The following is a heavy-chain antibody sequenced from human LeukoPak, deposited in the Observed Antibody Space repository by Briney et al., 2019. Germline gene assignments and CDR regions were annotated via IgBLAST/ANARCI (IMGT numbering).Heavy chain of an antibody. CDR3: ARVAYGDYDFY. Sequence: PGGSLRLSCAASGFTFSSYWMHWVRQAPGKGLVWVSRINSDGSSTTYADSVKGRFTISRDNAKNTLYLQMNSLRAEDTAVYYCARVAYGDYDFYWGQGALVTVSS. V-gene: IGHV3-74*01. CDR1: GFTFSSYW. J-gene: IGHJ4*02. CDR2: INSDGSST. D-gene: IGHD4-17*01.